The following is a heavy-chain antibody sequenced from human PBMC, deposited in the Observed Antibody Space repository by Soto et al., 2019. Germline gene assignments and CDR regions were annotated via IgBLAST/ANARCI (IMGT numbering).Heavy chain of an antibody. CDR3: TRDPVPDSSGYFPFDY. CDR2: ISTTNSYI. CDR1: GFRFSTYS. Sequence: PGGSLRLSCAASGFRFSTYSMNWVRQAPGKGLEWVASISTTNSYIYYADSVRGRFTISRDNAKNSLFLQMNSLRAEDTAVYYCTRDPVPDSSGYFPFDYWGQGT. J-gene: IGHJ4*02. V-gene: IGHV3-21*01. D-gene: IGHD3-22*01.